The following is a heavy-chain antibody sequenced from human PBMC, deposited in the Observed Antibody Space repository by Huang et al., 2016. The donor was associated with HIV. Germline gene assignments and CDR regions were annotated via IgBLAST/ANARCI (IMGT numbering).Heavy chain of an antibody. D-gene: IGHD2-2*01. Sequence: QVQLVQSGAEVKKPGASVKVSCKASGYTFTGYYMHWVRQAPGQGLEWVGWINPNRGGKNYAQKFQGRVTMTRDTSISTAYMELSRLRSDDTAVYYCAAGVVPAADYYYYYGMDVWGQGTTVTVSS. J-gene: IGHJ6*02. V-gene: IGHV1-2*02. CDR1: GYTFTGYY. CDR2: INPNRGGK. CDR3: AAGVVPAADYYYYYGMDV.